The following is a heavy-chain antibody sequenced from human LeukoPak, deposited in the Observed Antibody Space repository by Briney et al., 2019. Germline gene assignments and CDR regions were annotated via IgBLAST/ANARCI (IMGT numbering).Heavy chain of an antibody. CDR2: IYYSGST. CDR1: GGSINSFY. CDR3: ARGRGATTEVCMDV. Sequence: EASETLSLTRPVSGGSINSFYWSGVREPPGEGLEGVWYIYYSGSTNYNPSLKSRVTISVDTSKNQFSLKLSSVTAADTAVYYCARGRGATTEVCMDVWGQGTTVTVSS. J-gene: IGHJ6*02. V-gene: IGHV4-59*12. D-gene: IGHD1-26*01.